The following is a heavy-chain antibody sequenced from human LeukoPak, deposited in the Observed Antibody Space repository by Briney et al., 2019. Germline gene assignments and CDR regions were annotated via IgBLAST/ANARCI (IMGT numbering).Heavy chain of an antibody. CDR3: ARYGVNNNLFDP. CDR1: GGSISGYY. CDR2: VYYSGSI. J-gene: IGHJ5*02. Sequence: SETLSLTCTVSGGSISGYYWGWIRQPPGKGLEWIGSVYYSGSIYHNPSLKSRVTISVDTSKNQFSLKLSSVTAADTAVYYCARYGVNNNLFDPWGQGTLVTVSS. V-gene: IGHV4-39*01. D-gene: IGHD3-10*01.